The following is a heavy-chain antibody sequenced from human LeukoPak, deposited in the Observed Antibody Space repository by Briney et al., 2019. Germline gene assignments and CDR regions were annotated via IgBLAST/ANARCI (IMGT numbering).Heavy chain of an antibody. Sequence: GGSLRLSCAASGFTFSSYWMHWVRQAPGKGLVWVSRINSDGSSTSYADSVKGRFTISRDNAKNTLHLQMNSLRAEDTAVYYCAREGRIQNYYYYMDVWGKGTTVTVSS. V-gene: IGHV3-74*01. J-gene: IGHJ6*03. CDR1: GFTFSSYW. CDR3: AREGRIQNYYYYMDV. CDR2: INSDGSST.